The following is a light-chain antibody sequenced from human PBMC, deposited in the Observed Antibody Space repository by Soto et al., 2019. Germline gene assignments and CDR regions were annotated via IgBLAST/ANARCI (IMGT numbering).Light chain of an antibody. V-gene: IGKV1-5*03. J-gene: IGKJ1*01. Sequence: DIHMTQSPSTLSASVGDRVTITCRASQNINSWLAWYQQKPGKAPKLLIYEASTLERGVPSRFGGSGSGTEFTLTISSLQSDDFATYYGHQYHNFPRTFGQGTKVDIK. CDR1: QNINSW. CDR2: EAS. CDR3: HQYHNFPRT.